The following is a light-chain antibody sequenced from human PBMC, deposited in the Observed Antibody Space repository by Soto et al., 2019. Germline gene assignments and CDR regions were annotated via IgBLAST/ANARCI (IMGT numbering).Light chain of an antibody. J-gene: IGKJ4*01. V-gene: IGKV3-20*01. Sequence: IVLTQSPGTLSLSPGERATLSCRAGQSVSSNYLAWYQQKPGQAPRLLIYDASSRATGIPDRFSGGGSGTDFTLTISRLEPEDFAVYYCQQFSSYPLTFGGGTKV. CDR3: QQFSSYPLT. CDR2: DAS. CDR1: QSVSSNY.